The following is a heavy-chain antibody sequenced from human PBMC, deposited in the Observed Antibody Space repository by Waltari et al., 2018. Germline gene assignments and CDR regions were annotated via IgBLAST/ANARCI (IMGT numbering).Heavy chain of an antibody. D-gene: IGHD3-22*01. Sequence: QVQLVQSGAEVKKPGASVKVSCKASGYTFTSYDINWVRQATGHGLEWMGWMNPNSGNTGYAQKFQGRVTMTRNTSISTAYMELSSLRSEDTAVYYCAGMYYYDSSGYYYDAFDIWGQGTMVTVSS. CDR2: MNPNSGNT. CDR3: AGMYYYDSSGYYYDAFDI. V-gene: IGHV1-8*01. J-gene: IGHJ3*02. CDR1: GYTFTSYD.